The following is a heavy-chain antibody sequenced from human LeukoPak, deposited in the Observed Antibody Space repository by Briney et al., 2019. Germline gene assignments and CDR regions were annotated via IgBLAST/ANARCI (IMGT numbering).Heavy chain of an antibody. CDR1: GFTFSSYA. CDR2: ISGSGGST. V-gene: IGHV3-23*01. Sequence: GGSLRLSCAASGFTFSSYAMSWVRQVPGKGLEWVSAISGSGGSTYYADSVKGRFTISRDNSKNTLYLQMNSLRAEDTAVYYCAKVFCGGDCYSHYYYYGMDVWGQGTTVTVSS. J-gene: IGHJ6*02. CDR3: AKVFCGGDCYSHYYYYGMDV. D-gene: IGHD2-21*02.